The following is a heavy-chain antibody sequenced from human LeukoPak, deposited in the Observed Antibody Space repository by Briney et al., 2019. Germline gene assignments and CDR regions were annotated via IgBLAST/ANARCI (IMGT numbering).Heavy chain of an antibody. D-gene: IGHD6-13*01. CDR1: GFTFSNYA. Sequence: GGSLRLSCAASGFTFSNYAMSWVRQAPGKGLECVSAITKSGDNTVYADSVKGRFTMSRDNSKNTVYLQMNSLRAEDTALYYCARGPAGISSVRSTMFDYWGQGTLVTVSS. CDR3: ARGPAGISSVRSTMFDY. J-gene: IGHJ4*02. V-gene: IGHV3-23*01. CDR2: ITKSGDNT.